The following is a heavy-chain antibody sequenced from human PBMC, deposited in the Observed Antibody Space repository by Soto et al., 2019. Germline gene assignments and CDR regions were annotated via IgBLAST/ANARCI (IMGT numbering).Heavy chain of an antibody. CDR3: ARRQRYSSSWRNYYYGMDV. Sequence: QVQLVESGGGVVQPGRSLRLSCAASGFTFSSYAMHWVRQAPGKGLEWVAVISYDGSNKYYADSVKGRFTISRDNSKNVLFXQMNSLRAEDTAVYYCARRQRYSSSWRNYYYGMDVWGQGTTVTVS. V-gene: IGHV3-30-3*01. CDR1: GFTFSSYA. J-gene: IGHJ6*02. CDR2: ISYDGSNK. D-gene: IGHD6-13*01.